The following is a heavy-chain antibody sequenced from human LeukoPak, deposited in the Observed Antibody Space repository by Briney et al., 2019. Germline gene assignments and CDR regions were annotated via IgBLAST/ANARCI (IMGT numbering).Heavy chain of an antibody. CDR1: GFTFDDYA. V-gene: IGHV3-43*02. CDR2: ISGDGCST. D-gene: IGHD3-3*01. Sequence: GGSLRLSCAATGFTFDDYAMHWVRQAPGKGLEWVSLISGDGCSTYYAGSVKGRFTISRDNSKNSLYLQMNSLRTEDTALYYCAKGYDFWSGYLTSDYGMDVWGQGTTVTVSS. J-gene: IGHJ6*02. CDR3: AKGYDFWSGYLTSDYGMDV.